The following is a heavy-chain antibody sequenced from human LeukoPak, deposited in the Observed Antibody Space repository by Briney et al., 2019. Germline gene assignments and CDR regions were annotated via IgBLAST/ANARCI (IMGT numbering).Heavy chain of an antibody. J-gene: IGHJ6*02. Sequence: PGGSLRLSCAASGFTFSSYSMTWVRQAPGKGLEWVSSISSSSSYIYYADSVKGRFTTSRDNAKNSLYLQMNSLRAEDTAVYYCAKNYYYYYGMDVWGQGTTVTVSS. CDR2: ISSSSSYI. CDR3: AKNYYYYYGMDV. CDR1: GFTFSSYS. V-gene: IGHV3-21*01.